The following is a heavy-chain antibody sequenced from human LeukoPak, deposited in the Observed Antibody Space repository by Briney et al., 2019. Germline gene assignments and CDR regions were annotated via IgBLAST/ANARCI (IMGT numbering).Heavy chain of an antibody. V-gene: IGHV1-2*06. CDR3: ARGEDGYNNWFDP. D-gene: IGHD5-24*01. J-gene: IGHJ5*02. CDR1: GYTFTGYY. CDR2: ISPNSGGT. Sequence: ASVKVSCKASGYTFTGYYMHWVRQAPGQGLEWMGRISPNSGGTSYAQNFQGRVTMTRDTSISTAYMELSSLRSDDTAVYYCARGEDGYNNWFDPWGQGTLVTVSS.